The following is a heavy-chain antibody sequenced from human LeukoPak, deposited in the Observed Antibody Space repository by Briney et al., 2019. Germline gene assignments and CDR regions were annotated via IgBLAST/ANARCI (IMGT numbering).Heavy chain of an antibody. Sequence: SETLSLTCAVSGGSISSGGYSWSWIRQPPGKGLEWIGYIYYSGSTNYNPSLKSRVTISVDTSKNQFSLKLSSVTAADTAVYYCARGAGGSSSWYTDYYYYYGMDVWGQGTTVTVSS. V-gene: IGHV4-61*08. D-gene: IGHD6-13*01. CDR1: GGSISSGGYS. J-gene: IGHJ6*02. CDR3: ARGAGGSSSWYTDYYYYYGMDV. CDR2: IYYSGST.